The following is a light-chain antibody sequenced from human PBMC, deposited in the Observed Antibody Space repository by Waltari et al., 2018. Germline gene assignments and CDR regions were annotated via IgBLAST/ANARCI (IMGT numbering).Light chain of an antibody. V-gene: IGLV2-14*03. Sequence: QSALTQPASVSGSPGQSLTISCTVTSRDIGSYNYFSWYQQHPGKAPKLIIFDVTNRPSGVSNRFSGSKSGNTASLIISGLQGEDEADYYCSSYMDTTALELFGGGTSLTVL. CDR1: SRDIGSYNY. CDR3: SSYMDTTALEL. J-gene: IGLJ2*01. CDR2: DVT.